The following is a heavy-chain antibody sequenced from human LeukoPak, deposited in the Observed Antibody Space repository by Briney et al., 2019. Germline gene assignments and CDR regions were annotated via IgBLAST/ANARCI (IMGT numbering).Heavy chain of an antibody. Sequence: GGSLRLSCAASGFTFSSYGMHWVRQAPGKGLEWVAFIRYDGSNKYYADSVKGRFTISRDNSKNTLYLQMNSLRAEDTAVYYCAKRGIAAAGHIDYWGQGTLVTVSS. CDR1: GFTFSSYG. CDR2: IRYDGSNK. D-gene: IGHD6-13*01. CDR3: AKRGIAAAGHIDY. V-gene: IGHV3-30*02. J-gene: IGHJ4*02.